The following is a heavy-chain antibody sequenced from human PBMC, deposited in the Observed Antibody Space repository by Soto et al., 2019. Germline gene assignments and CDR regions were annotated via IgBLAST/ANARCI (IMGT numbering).Heavy chain of an antibody. V-gene: IGHV1-69*13. CDR3: ARGFLEWLSREYYYYGMDV. D-gene: IGHD3-3*01. Sequence: SVKVSCKASGGPFSSYAISWVRQAPGQGREWMGGIIPIFGTANSPQKFQGRVTITADESTSTAYMELSSLRSEETAVYYCARGFLEWLSREYYYYGMDVWGQGTTVTVSS. J-gene: IGHJ6*02. CDR1: GGPFSSYA. CDR2: IIPIFGTA.